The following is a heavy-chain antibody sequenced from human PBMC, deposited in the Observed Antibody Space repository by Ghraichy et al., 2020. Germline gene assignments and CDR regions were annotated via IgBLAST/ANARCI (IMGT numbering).Heavy chain of an antibody. Sequence: GGSLRLSCTASGFTFGDYAMSWFRQAPGKGLEWVGFIRSKAYGGTTEYAASVKGRFTISRDDSKSIAYLQMNSLKTEDTAVYYCTRDTETLYYDFLNPVFDYWGQGTLVTVSS. CDR3: TRDTETLYYDFLNPVFDY. J-gene: IGHJ4*02. V-gene: IGHV3-49*03. CDR1: GFTFGDYA. CDR2: IRSKAYGGTT. D-gene: IGHD3-3*01.